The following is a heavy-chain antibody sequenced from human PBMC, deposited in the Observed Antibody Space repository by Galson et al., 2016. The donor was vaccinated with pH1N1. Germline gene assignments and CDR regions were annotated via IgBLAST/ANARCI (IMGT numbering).Heavy chain of an antibody. CDR3: ARGLDGDYVGYFDL. CDR1: GGSISRGDHY. Sequence: TLSLTCTVSGGSISRGDHYWGWIRQPPGKGLEWIGYIYYSGSTYYNPSLKSRVTISVDTSKNQFSLKLSSVTAADTAVYYCARGLDGDYVGYFDLWGRGTLVTVSS. J-gene: IGHJ2*01. V-gene: IGHV4-30-4*08. D-gene: IGHD4-17*01. CDR2: IYYSGST.